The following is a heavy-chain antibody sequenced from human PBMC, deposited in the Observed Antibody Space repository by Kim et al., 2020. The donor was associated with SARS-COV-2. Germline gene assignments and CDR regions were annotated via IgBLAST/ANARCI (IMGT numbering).Heavy chain of an antibody. CDR1: GGSFSGYY. J-gene: IGHJ6*02. V-gene: IGHV4-34*01. CDR3: ARVHVSTDVDWLFSPYYYYGMDV. CDR2: INHSGST. D-gene: IGHD3-9*01. Sequence: SETLSLTCAVYGGSFSGYYWSWIRQPPGKGLEWIGEINHSGSTNYNPSLKSRVTISVDTSKNQFSLKLSSVTAADTAVYYCARVHVSTDVDWLFSPYYYYGMDVWGQGTTVPVS.